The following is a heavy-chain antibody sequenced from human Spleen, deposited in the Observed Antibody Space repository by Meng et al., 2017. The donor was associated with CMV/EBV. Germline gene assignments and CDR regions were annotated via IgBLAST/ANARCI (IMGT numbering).Heavy chain of an antibody. CDR2: ISASTGDT. CDR3: ARGSMIDY. V-gene: IGHV1-18*04. CDR1: GYTFTGYY. D-gene: IGHD2/OR15-2a*01. J-gene: IGHJ4*02. Sequence: ASVKVSCKASGYTFTGYYMHWVRQAPGQGLEWMGWISASTGDTSYAQNIQGRLTMTTDTSTSTAYMEVRSLRSDDTAVYYCARGSMIDYGGQGTLVTVSS.